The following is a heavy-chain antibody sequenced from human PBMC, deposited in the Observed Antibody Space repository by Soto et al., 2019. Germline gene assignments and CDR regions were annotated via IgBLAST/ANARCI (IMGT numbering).Heavy chain of an antibody. D-gene: IGHD4-17*01. CDR3: ARERGDDYGDYVWFDP. CDR2: IYYSGST. J-gene: IGHJ5*02. CDR1: GGSISSYY. Sequence: QVQLQESGPGLVKPSETLSLTCTVSGGSISSYYWSWIRQPPGKGLEWIGYIYYSGSTNYNPSLKRRVTISVDTSKNQFSLKLSSVTAADTAVYYCARERGDDYGDYVWFDPWGQGTLVTVSS. V-gene: IGHV4-59*01.